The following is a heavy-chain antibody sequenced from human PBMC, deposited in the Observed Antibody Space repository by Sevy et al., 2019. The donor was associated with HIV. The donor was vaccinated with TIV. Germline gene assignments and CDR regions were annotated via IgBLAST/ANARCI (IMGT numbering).Heavy chain of an antibody. J-gene: IGHJ6*02. CDR2: ISSSSSYI. CDR3: ARVRGDIVVVPAARYYYYYGMDV. D-gene: IGHD2-2*01. V-gene: IGHV3-21*01. Sequence: GGSLRLSCAASGFTFSSYSMNWVRQAPGKGLEWVSSISSSSSYIYYAHSVKGRFTISRDNAKNSLYLQMNSLRAEDTAVYYCARVRGDIVVVPAARYYYYYGMDVWGQGTTVTVSS. CDR1: GFTFSSYS.